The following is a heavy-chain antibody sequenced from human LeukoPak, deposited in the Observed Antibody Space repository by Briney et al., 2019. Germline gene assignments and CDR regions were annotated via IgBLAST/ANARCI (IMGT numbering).Heavy chain of an antibody. D-gene: IGHD3-22*01. CDR3: ARGPSYDSSGYYFDY. J-gene: IGHJ4*02. Sequence: GESLKISCKGSGYSFTTYWIGWVRQMPGKGLEWMGIIYPGDSDTRYSPSFQGQVTISADKSISTAYLQWSSLKASDTAMYYCARGPSYDSSGYYFDYWGQGTLVTVSS. V-gene: IGHV5-51*01. CDR1: GYSFTTYW. CDR2: IYPGDSDT.